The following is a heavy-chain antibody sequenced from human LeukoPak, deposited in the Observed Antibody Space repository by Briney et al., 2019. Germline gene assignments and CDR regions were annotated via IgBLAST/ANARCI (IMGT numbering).Heavy chain of an antibody. CDR3: ARHIYYDPYYDFWSGSPPGYYYMDV. CDR2: IYPGDSDT. CDR1: GYSFTSYW. V-gene: IGHV5-51*01. D-gene: IGHD3-3*01. J-gene: IGHJ6*03. Sequence: GESLKISCKGSGYSFTSYWIGWVRQMPGKGLEWMGIIYPGDSDTRYSPSFQGQVTISADKSISTAYLQWSSLKASDTAMYYCARHIYYDPYYDFWSGSPPGYYYMDVWGKGTTVTVSS.